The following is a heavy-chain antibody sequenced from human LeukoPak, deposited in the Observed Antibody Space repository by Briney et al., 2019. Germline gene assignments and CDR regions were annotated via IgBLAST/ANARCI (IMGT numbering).Heavy chain of an antibody. CDR2: ISSSSDYI. V-gene: IGHV3-21*01. J-gene: IGHJ5*02. Sequence: GGSLRLSCAASRFTFSSYSMNWVRQAPGKGLEWVPSISSSSDYIYYADSVKGRFTISRDNARNSLYLQMNSLRVEDTAVYYCARGTEYGWLDPWGQGTLVTVSS. D-gene: IGHD2/OR15-2a*01. CDR3: ARGTEYGWLDP. CDR1: RFTFSSYS.